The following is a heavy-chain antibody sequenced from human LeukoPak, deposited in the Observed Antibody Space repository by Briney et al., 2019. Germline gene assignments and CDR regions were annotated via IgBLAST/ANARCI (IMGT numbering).Heavy chain of an antibody. V-gene: IGHV3-30*18. J-gene: IGHJ6*03. D-gene: IGHD3-10*01. CDR3: AKAAKLPSITMIRGVRVSYYMDV. Sequence: GTSLRLSCAASGFPFSDYGMYWVRQAPGKGLEWLAVISHDGSNKYYADSVKGRFTISRDNSKNTLYLQMNSLRAEDTAVYYCAKAAKLPSITMIRGVRVSYYMDVWGKGTTVTISS. CDR2: ISHDGSNK. CDR1: GFPFSDYG.